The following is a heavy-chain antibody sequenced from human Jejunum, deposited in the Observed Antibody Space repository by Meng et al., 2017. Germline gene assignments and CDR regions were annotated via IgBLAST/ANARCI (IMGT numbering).Heavy chain of an antibody. CDR3: ARAKVTPMGYWFDP. CDR1: GGSINTNTDY. Sequence: QLQVEEAGSGRGKPQETLSPTRSASGGSINTNTDYWDWIRQPPGRGMEWIGSVYYTGRTFYNPSLKSRVTISLDTSKNQFSLNLRSVAAADTAVYYCARAKVTPMGYWFDPWGQGTLVTVSS. D-gene: IGHD2-21*02. V-gene: IGHV4-39*01. CDR2: VYYTGRT. J-gene: IGHJ5*02.